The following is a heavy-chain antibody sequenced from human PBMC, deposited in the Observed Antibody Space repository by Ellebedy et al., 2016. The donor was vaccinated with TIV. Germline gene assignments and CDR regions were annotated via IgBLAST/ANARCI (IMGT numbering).Heavy chain of an antibody. CDR3: ARERYSGSYFDD. CDR2: ISSSGRSK. CDR1: GFTFSDYY. V-gene: IGHV3-11*04. Sequence: GGSLRLSCAASGFTFSDYYMSWIRQAPGKGLEWVSYISSSGRSKYYADSVKGRYTISRDNAENSLHLHMDSLRAEDTAVYYCARERYSGSYFDDWGQGTLVSVSS. D-gene: IGHD1-26*01. J-gene: IGHJ4*02.